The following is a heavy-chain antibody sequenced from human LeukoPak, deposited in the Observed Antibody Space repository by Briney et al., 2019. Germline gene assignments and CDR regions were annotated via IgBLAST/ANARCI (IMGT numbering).Heavy chain of an antibody. CDR2: IYHSGST. J-gene: IGHJ6*03. D-gene: IGHD2-15*01. Sequence: SETLSLTCTVSGGSISSSSYYWGWIRQPPGKGLEWIGSIYHSGSTYYNPSLKSRVTISVDTSKNQFSLKLSSVTAADTAVYYCASGYCSGGSCHYYYYYYMDVWGKGTTVTVSS. V-gene: IGHV4-39*07. CDR3: ASGYCSGGSCHYYYYYYMDV. CDR1: GGSISSSSYY.